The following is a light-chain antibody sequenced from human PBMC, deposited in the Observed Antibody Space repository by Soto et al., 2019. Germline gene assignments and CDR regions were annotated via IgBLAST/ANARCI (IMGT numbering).Light chain of an antibody. CDR3: QHYGTTPWT. CDR1: QSVCSRC. J-gene: IGKJ1*01. CDR2: GAS. V-gene: IGKV3-20*01. Sequence: PGERVTLSCRASQSVCSRCLAWYQQKPGQSPRLLIYGASSRATGIPDRFSGSGSGTDFTLTISRLEPEDFAVYYCQHYGTTPWTFGQGTKVGIK.